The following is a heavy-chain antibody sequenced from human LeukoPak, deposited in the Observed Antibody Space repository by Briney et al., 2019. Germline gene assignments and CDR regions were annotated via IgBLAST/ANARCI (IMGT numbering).Heavy chain of an antibody. CDR3: ASHDYGGNLGAFDI. CDR1: GGSISSYY. J-gene: IGHJ3*02. V-gene: IGHV4-59*08. CDR2: IYYSGST. D-gene: IGHD4-23*01. Sequence: SETLTLTCTVSGGSISSYYWSWIRQPPGKGLEWIGYIYYSGSTNYNPSLKSRVAISVDTSKNQFSLKLSSVTAADTAVYYCASHDYGGNLGAFDIWRQGTMVTVSS.